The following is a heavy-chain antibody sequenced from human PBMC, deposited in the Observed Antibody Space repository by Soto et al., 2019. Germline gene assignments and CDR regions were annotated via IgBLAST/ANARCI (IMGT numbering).Heavy chain of an antibody. D-gene: IGHD5-18*01. Sequence: GASVKVSCKASGYTFTSYAMHWVRQAPGQRLKWMGRINPGVGSTNYAQKFQGRVAMTRDTSTSTVYMELSSLRSEDTAVYYCARDYVDTAMVTLAYWGQGTLVTVSS. V-gene: IGHV1-46*03. CDR3: ARDYVDTAMVTLAY. J-gene: IGHJ4*02. CDR2: INPGVGST. CDR1: GYTFTSYA.